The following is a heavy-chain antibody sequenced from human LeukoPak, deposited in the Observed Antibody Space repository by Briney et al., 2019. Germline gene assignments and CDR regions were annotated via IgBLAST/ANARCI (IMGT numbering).Heavy chain of an antibody. J-gene: IGHJ4*02. V-gene: IGHV4-59*01. Sequence: SETLSLTCTVSGGSLSSYYWSWLRQPPGKGLEWIGYIYYSGSTNYNPSLKSRVTISVDTSKNQFSLKLSSVTAADTAVYYCARGHDDFDYWGQGTLVTVSS. D-gene: IGHD1-1*01. CDR1: GGSLSSYY. CDR2: IYYSGST. CDR3: ARGHDDFDY.